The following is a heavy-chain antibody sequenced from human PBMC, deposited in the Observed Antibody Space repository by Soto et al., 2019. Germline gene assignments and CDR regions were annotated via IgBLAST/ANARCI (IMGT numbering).Heavy chain of an antibody. CDR1: GYTFTIYY. V-gene: IGHV1-46*01. CDR3: ARGGFRYYDSSGYYYFDY. CDR2: INPSGGST. D-gene: IGHD3-22*01. Sequence: ASVKVSCKASGYTFTIYYMHCVLQSPLQWLEWMGIINPSGGSTSYAQKFQGRVTMTRDTSTSTVYMELSSLRSEDTAVYYCARGGFRYYDSSGYYYFDYWGQGTLVTVSS. J-gene: IGHJ4*02.